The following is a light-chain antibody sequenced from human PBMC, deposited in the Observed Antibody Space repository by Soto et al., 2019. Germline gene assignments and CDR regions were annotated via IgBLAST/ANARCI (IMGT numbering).Light chain of an antibody. CDR3: QHYNNLWG. Sequence: EIVMTQSPATLSVSPGERVTLSCRASQSVRSNLAWYQQKPGQVPRVLIYGASTRAIGLPDRFRGSWSGTEFTLTISSLQSEDFAVYYCQHYNNLWGFGGGTKVEIK. CDR2: GAS. CDR1: QSVRSN. V-gene: IGKV3-15*01. J-gene: IGKJ4*01.